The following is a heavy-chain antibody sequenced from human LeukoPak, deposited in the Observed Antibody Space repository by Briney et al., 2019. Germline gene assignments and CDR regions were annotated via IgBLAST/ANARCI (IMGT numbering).Heavy chain of an antibody. CDR2: ISYDGSIR. Sequence: GGSLRLSCEASEFSFSNFAMYWVRQAPGKGLEWLAVISYDGSIRYYADSVKGRFTISRDNSNNTVHLQMNSLRPDDSALYYCAREDNPLWFDPWGQGTLVTVSS. D-gene: IGHD1-1*01. CDR1: EFSFSNFA. CDR3: AREDNPLWFDP. V-gene: IGHV3-30-3*01. J-gene: IGHJ5*02.